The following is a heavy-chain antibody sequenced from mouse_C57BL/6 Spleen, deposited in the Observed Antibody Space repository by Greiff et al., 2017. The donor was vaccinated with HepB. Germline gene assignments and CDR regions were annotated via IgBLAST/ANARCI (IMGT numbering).Heavy chain of an antibody. D-gene: IGHD2-1*01. V-gene: IGHV1-80*01. Sequence: VQLQQSGAELVKPGASVKISCKASGYAFSSYWMNWVKQRPGKGLEWIGQIYPGDGDTNYKGKFKGKATLTADKSSSTAYMQISSLTSEDSAVYFCAGENGNLSWFAYWGQGTLVTVSA. CDR3: AGENGNLSWFAY. CDR1: GYAFSSYW. J-gene: IGHJ3*01. CDR2: IYPGDGDT.